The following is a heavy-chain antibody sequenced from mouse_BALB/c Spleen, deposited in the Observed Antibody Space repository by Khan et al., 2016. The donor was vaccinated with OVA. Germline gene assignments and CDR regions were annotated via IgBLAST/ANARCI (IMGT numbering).Heavy chain of an antibody. CDR2: IYPGDGFT. D-gene: IGHD2-4*01. V-gene: IGHV1S56*01. CDR3: ARRYDYDGGFAY. CDR1: GYTFTTYY. J-gene: IGHJ3*01. Sequence: VQLQQSGPELVKPGASVKMSCKASGYTFTTYYIHWVKQRPGQGLEWIGWIYPGDGFTTYNEKFKGKTTLTADKSSSTAYMLLSSLTSEDSAIYFWARRYDYDGGFAYWGQGTLVTVSA.